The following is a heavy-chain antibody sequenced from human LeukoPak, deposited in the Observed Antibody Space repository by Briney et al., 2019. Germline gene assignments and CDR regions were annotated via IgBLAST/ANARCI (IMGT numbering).Heavy chain of an antibody. CDR2: INSDGTST. J-gene: IGHJ5*02. D-gene: IGHD2-21*02. V-gene: IGHV3-74*01. CDR3: AKDQLAYCGGDCYSAP. CDR1: GFTFSSYW. Sequence: PGGSLRLSCAASGFTFSSYWMHWVRQVPGKGLVWVSRINSDGTSTRYADFVKGRFTISRDNSKNTLYLQMNSLRAEDTAVYYCAKDQLAYCGGDCYSAPWGQGTLVTVSS.